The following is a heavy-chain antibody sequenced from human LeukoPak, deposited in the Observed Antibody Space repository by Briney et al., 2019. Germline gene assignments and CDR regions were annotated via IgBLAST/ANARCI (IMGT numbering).Heavy chain of an antibody. D-gene: IGHD5-18*01. V-gene: IGHV4-61*02. CDR3: ARARGYSYGYPFDY. J-gene: IGHJ4*02. CDR1: GGSISSGSYY. Sequence: SETLSLTCTVSGGSISSGSYYWSWIRQPAGKGLEWIGRIYTSGSTNYNPSLKSRVTISVDTSKNQFSLKPSSVTAADTAVYYCARARGYSYGYPFDYWGQGTLVTVSS. CDR2: IYTSGST.